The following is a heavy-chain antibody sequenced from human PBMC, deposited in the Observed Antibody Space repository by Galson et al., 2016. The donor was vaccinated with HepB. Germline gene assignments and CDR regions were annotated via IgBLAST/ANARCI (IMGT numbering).Heavy chain of an antibody. Sequence: SETLSLTCAVSGAPVNTQTWWSWVRQPPGKGLEWIGYIYYTGSTQYNPSLRSRITISLDTSQNQISLRLRSVTDADTAVYYCAREDYESVDSGNRIDYWGQGTLVTVSS. CDR3: AREDYESVDSGNRIDY. CDR1: GAPVNTQTW. V-gene: IGHV4-4*02. CDR2: IYYTGST. D-gene: IGHD3-10*01. J-gene: IGHJ4*02.